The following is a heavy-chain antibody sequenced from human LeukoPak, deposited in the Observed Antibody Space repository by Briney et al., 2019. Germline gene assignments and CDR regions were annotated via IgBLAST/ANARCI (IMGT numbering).Heavy chain of an antibody. CDR1: GYTFTSYG. D-gene: IGHD5-18*01. V-gene: IGHV1-18*01. CDR3: AKNTATANRFYYYYGMDV. J-gene: IGHJ6*02. Sequence: GASVKVSCKASGYTFTSYGISWVRQAPGQGLEWMGWISAYNGNTNYAQKLQGRVTMTTDTSTSTAYMELRSLRSDDTAVYYCAKNTATANRFYYYYGMDVWGQGTTVTVSS. CDR2: ISAYNGNT.